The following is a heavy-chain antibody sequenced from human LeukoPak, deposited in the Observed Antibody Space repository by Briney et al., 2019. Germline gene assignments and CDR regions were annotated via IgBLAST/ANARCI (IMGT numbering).Heavy chain of an antibody. Sequence: SETLSLTCTVSGGSLSNYYWSWIRQPPGKGLEWIGRIYTSGSTNYNPSLKSRVTMSVDTSKNQFSLKLSSVTAADTAVYYCARGSHTQIYCSGGSCYSGWYFDLWGRGTLVTVSS. D-gene: IGHD2-15*01. CDR2: IYTSGST. J-gene: IGHJ2*01. CDR1: GGSLSNYY. V-gene: IGHV4-4*07. CDR3: ARGSHTQIYCSGGSCYSGWYFDL.